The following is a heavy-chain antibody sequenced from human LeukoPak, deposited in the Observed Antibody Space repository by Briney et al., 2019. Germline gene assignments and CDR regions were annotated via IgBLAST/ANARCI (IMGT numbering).Heavy chain of an antibody. J-gene: IGHJ4*02. CDR1: GGSISSSSYY. V-gene: IGHV4-39*07. Sequence: SETLSLTCTVSGGSISSSSYYWGWIRQPPGKGLEWIGSIYYSGSTYYNPSLKSRVTISVDTPKNQFSLKLSSVTAADTAVYYCARVHYYDSSGPIDYWGQGTLVTVSS. CDR2: IYYSGST. D-gene: IGHD3-22*01. CDR3: ARVHYYDSSGPIDY.